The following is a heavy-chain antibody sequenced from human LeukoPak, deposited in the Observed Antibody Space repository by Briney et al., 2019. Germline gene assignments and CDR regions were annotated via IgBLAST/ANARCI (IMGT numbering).Heavy chain of an antibody. CDR3: ARWKYSSSLNWFDP. J-gene: IGHJ5*02. CDR2: INWDGGST. Sequence: GGSLRLSCAASGFTFDDYGMSWVRQAPGKGLEWVSGINWDGGSTGYADSVKGRFTISRDNATNSLYLQMNSLRAEDTALYYCARWKYSSSLNWFDPWGQGTLVTVSS. D-gene: IGHD6-13*01. V-gene: IGHV3-20*04. CDR1: GFTFDDYG.